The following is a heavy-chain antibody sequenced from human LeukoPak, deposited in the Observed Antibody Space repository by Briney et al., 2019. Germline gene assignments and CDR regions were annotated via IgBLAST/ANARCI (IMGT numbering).Heavy chain of an antibody. Sequence: GASVKVSCKASGYTFTSYYMHWVRQAPGQGLEWMGIINPSGGSTSYAQKFQGRVTMTRDMSTSTVYMELSSLRSEDTAVYYCARDLPRRCSGGSCYSNDYWGQGTLVTVSS. CDR2: INPSGGST. CDR3: ARDLPRRCSGGSCYSNDY. V-gene: IGHV1-46*01. D-gene: IGHD2-15*01. J-gene: IGHJ4*02. CDR1: GYTFTSYY.